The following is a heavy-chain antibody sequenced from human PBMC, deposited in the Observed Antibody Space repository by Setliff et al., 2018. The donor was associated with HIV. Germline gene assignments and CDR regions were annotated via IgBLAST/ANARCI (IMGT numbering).Heavy chain of an antibody. CDR2: IYAAGAT. CDR3: AKGSGFHDY. V-gene: IGHV3-53*01. CDR1: GFSVGDNY. J-gene: IGHJ4*02. D-gene: IGHD6-19*01. Sequence: GGSLRLPCEISGFSVGDNYMTWVRQTPKMGLEWVSLIYAAGATYYADSVEGRFTISRDTSTNTLYLQMHSLRADDTAVYYCAKGSGFHDYWGQGTRVTVSS.